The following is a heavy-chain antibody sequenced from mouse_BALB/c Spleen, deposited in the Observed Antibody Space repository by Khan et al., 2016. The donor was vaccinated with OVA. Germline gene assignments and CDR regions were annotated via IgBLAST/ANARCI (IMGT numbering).Heavy chain of an antibody. Sequence: VQLQESGAELARPGASVKLSCKASGYTFTDYDMNWVKQRTGQGLEWIGEISPGSGDTYYHERFKGQATLTADNSSSTAYLQLSSLTSEASTVYFSARNNYGDYTFAYWGQGTLVTVSA. V-gene: IGHV1-77*01. CDR3: ARNNYGDYTFAY. CDR1: GYTFTDYD. J-gene: IGHJ3*01. D-gene: IGHD1-2*01. CDR2: ISPGSGDT.